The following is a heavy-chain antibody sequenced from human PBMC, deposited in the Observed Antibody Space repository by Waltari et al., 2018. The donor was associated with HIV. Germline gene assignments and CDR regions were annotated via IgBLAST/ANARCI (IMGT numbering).Heavy chain of an antibody. V-gene: IGHV3-21*02. Sequence: EVQLLESGGGLVRPGGSLGLSFAASGFTFRSYTLHWVRQAPGKGLEWVSSISGSGDYKYYADSLKGRFTISRDNAKNSLYLQVDNLRGEDTAVYYCGRDSPKTYRKGFDIWGRGTVVSVSS. CDR2: ISGSGDYK. J-gene: IGHJ3*02. CDR1: GFTFRSYT. CDR3: GRDSPKTYRKGFDI.